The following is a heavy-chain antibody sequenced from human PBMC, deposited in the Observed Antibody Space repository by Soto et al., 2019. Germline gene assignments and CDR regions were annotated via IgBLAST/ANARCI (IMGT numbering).Heavy chain of an antibody. CDR2: IYYSGST. J-gene: IGHJ4*02. V-gene: IGHV4-59*01. CDR3: ARGDTYFDY. CDR1: GGSISSYY. Sequence: SETLSLTCTVSGGSISSYYWSWIRQPPGKGREWIGYIYYSGSTNYNPSLKSRVTISVDTSKNQFSLKLSSVTAADTAVSYCARGDTYFDYWGQGTLVTVSS. D-gene: IGHD5-18*01.